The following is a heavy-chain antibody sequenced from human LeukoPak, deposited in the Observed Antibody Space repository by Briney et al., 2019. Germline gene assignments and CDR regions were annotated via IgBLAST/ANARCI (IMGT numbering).Heavy chain of an antibody. CDR3: ARAPITMVRGPPTFDY. D-gene: IGHD3-10*01. CDR2: ISSNGGST. Sequence: PGGSLRLSCAASGFTFSGYAMHWVRQAPGKGLEYVSAISSNGGSTYYANSVKGRFTISRDNSKNTLYLQMGSLRAEDMAVYYCARAPITMVRGPPTFDYWGQGTLVTVSS. J-gene: IGHJ4*02. CDR1: GFTFSGYA. V-gene: IGHV3-64*01.